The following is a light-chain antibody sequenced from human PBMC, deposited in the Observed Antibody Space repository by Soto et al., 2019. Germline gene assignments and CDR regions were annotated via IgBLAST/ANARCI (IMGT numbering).Light chain of an antibody. V-gene: IGLV2-8*01. CDR3: SSYAGRNNVV. CDR1: SSDVGGYNY. J-gene: IGLJ2*01. CDR2: EVS. Sequence: QSALTQPPSASGSPGQSVTISCTGTSSDVGGYNYVSWYQQHPGKAPKLMIYEVSKRPSGVPYRFSGSKSGNTASLTVSGLQAEDEADYYCSSYAGRNNVVFGGGTKLTVL.